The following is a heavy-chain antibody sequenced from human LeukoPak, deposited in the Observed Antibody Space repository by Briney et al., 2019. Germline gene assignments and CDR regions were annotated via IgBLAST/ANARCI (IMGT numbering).Heavy chain of an antibody. Sequence: GGSLRLSCAAPGFTFSSYAMSWVRQAPGKGLEWVSAISGSGGSTYYADSVKGRFTISRDNSKNTLYLQMNSLRAEDTAVYYCAKDSPYYYDSSGYYGFDYWGQGTLVTVSS. CDR1: GFTFSSYA. CDR3: AKDSPYYYDSSGYYGFDY. J-gene: IGHJ4*02. V-gene: IGHV3-23*01. D-gene: IGHD3-22*01. CDR2: ISGSGGST.